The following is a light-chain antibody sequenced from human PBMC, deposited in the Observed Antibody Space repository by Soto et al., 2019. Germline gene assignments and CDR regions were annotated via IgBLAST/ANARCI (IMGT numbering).Light chain of an antibody. Sequence: EIVLTQTPLSLPVTPGEPASISCRSSQSLLDTDDGSTYLDWYLQRPGRSPQLLIYALSSRASGVTDRFSGSGSDTEFTLRISRVETEDVGVYYCMQHTDFPITFGQGTRLDIK. CDR2: ALS. CDR1: QSLLDTDDGSTY. CDR3: MQHTDFPIT. J-gene: IGKJ5*01. V-gene: IGKV2-40*01.